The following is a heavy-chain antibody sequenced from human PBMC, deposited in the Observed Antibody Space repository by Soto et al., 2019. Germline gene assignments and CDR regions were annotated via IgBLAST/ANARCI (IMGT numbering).Heavy chain of an antibody. CDR2: IDWDDDK. CDR1: GFSLSTSGMC. D-gene: IGHD6-6*01. Sequence: SGPTLVNPTQTLTLTCTFSGFSLSTSGMCVSWIRQPPGKALEWLALIDWDDDKYYSTSLKTRLTISKDTSKNQVVLTMTNMDPVDTATYYCARITDDGDVSYYFDDWGQGTLVTVSS. J-gene: IGHJ4*01. V-gene: IGHV2-70*01. CDR3: ARITDDGDVSYYFDD.